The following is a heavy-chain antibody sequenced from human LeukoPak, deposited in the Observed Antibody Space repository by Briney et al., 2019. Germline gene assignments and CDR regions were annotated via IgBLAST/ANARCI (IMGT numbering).Heavy chain of an antibody. J-gene: IGHJ6*03. Sequence: GGSLRLSCAASGFTFDDYGMSWVRHAPGKGLEWVSGINWNGGSTGYADSVKGRFTISRDNAKNSLYLQMNSLRAEDTALYYCARVLEGSLSNYMDVWGKGTTVTVSS. V-gene: IGHV3-20*04. CDR1: GFTFDDYG. CDR3: ARVLEGSLSNYMDV. CDR2: INWNGGST. D-gene: IGHD1-1*01.